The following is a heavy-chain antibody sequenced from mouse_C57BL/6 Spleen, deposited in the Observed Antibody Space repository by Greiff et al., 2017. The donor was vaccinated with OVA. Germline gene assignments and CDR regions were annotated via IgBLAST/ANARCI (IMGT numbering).Heavy chain of an antibody. J-gene: IGHJ4*01. CDR3: AREGDAMDY. V-gene: IGHV3-1*01. CDR1: GYSITSGYD. CDR2: ISYSGST. Sequence: EVQLQESGPGMVKPSQSLSLTCTVTGYSITSGYDWHCLRHFPGNKLEWMGYISYSGSTNYNPSLKSRISITHDTSKNHFFLKLNSVTTEDTATDYCAREGDAMDYWGQGTSVTVSS.